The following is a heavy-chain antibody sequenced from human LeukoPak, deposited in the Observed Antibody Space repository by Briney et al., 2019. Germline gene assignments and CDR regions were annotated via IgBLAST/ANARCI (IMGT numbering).Heavy chain of an antibody. CDR1: GGSISSCY. CDR3: ARAKDYYDSSGYLRFWFDP. CDR2: IYYSGST. J-gene: IGHJ5*02. V-gene: IGHV4-59*01. D-gene: IGHD3-22*01. Sequence: KPSETLSLTCTVSGGSISSCYWSWLRQPPGKGLEWIGYIYYSGSTNYNPSLKSRVTISVDTSKNQFSLKLSSVTAADTAVYYCARAKDYYDSSGYLRFWFDPWGQGTLVTVSS.